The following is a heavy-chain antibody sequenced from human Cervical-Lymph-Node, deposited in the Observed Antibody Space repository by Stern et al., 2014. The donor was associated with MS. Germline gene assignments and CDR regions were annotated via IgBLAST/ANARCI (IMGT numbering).Heavy chain of an antibody. D-gene: IGHD2-15*01. V-gene: IGHV1-46*01. J-gene: IGHJ3*01. Sequence: MQLVESGAEVKKPGASVKVSCQASGYTFITYYMHWVRQAPGQGLEWIGMINHSGGSTTYAQKFQGRVTMTSDTSTSTLYMEFTSLRSEDTAVYYCARDTSDGGTFGAFDFWGQGTMVTVSS. CDR2: INHSGGST. CDR1: GYTFITYY. CDR3: ARDTSDGGTFGAFDF.